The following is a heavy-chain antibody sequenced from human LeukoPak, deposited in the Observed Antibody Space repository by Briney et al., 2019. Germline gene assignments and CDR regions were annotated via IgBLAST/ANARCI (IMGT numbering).Heavy chain of an antibody. CDR2: INPNSGGT. V-gene: IGHV1-2*02. CDR1: GYTFTGYY. CDR3: ARDFCGGSCYDY. Sequence: ASVKVSCKASGYTFTGYYMHWVRQAPGQGLEWMGWINPNSGGTNYAQKFQGRVTMTRDTSISTAYMELSSLRSEDTAVYYCARDFCGGSCYDYWGQGTLVTVSS. D-gene: IGHD2-15*01. J-gene: IGHJ4*02.